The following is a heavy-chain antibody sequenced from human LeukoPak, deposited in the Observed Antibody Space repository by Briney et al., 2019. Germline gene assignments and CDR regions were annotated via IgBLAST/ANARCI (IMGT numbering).Heavy chain of an antibody. CDR2: IYSGGST. CDR3: ARALWYKDYYDSSGSSGDY. CDR1: GFTVRSNY. Sequence: PGGSLRLSCAASGFTVRSNYMSWVRQAPGKGLEWVSVIYSGGSTFYADSVKGRFTISRDNSKNTLYLQMNSLRAEDTAVYYCARALWYKDYYDSSGSSGDYWGQGTLVTVSS. J-gene: IGHJ4*02. V-gene: IGHV3-66*01. D-gene: IGHD3-22*01.